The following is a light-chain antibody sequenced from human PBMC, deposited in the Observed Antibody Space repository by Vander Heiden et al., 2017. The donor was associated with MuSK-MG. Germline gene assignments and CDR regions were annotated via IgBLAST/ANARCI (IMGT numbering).Light chain of an antibody. CDR3: QKYNSAPFT. V-gene: IGKV1-27*01. CDR1: QGISNH. Sequence: DIQMTQSPSSLSASVGDRVTITCRASQGISNHLAWYQQIPGKVPKLLIHAASTLQSGVPSRFGGSGSGTDFTLTINSLQPEDVATYYCQKYNSAPFTFGHGTKVDIK. CDR2: AAS. J-gene: IGKJ3*01.